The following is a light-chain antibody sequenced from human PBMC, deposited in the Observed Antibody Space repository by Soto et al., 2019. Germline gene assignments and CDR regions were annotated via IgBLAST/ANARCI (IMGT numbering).Light chain of an antibody. Sequence: DIVLTQSPVTLSLSPGERATLSCRASQSVSSYLGWYQQKPGQAPRLLIYDASNRATGIPARFSGSGSGTDFTLTISSLEPEDFAVYYCQQRYYWPRTFGQGTKLEIK. CDR2: DAS. V-gene: IGKV3-11*01. CDR3: QQRYYWPRT. J-gene: IGKJ2*01. CDR1: QSVSSY.